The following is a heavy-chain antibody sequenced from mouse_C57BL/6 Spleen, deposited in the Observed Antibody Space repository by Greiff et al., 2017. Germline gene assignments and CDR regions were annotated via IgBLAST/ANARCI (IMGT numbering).Heavy chain of an antibody. V-gene: IGHV1-72*01. CDR2: IDPNSGGT. CDR3: ARSVYSNYGMGYAMDY. Sequence: QVQLHQPGAELVKPGASVKLSCKASGYTFTSYWMHWVKQRPGRGLEWIGRIDPNSGGTKYNEKFKSKATLTVDKPSSTAYMQLSSLTSEDSAVYYCARSVYSNYGMGYAMDYWGQGTSVTVSS. D-gene: IGHD2-5*01. CDR1: GYTFTSYW. J-gene: IGHJ4*01.